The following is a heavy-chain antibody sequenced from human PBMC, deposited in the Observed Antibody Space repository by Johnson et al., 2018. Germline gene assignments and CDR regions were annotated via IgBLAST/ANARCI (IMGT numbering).Heavy chain of an antibody. CDR1: GITFSDYY. Sequence: VQLVESGGGVVQPGRSLRLSCAASGITFSDYYMSWIRQAPGKGLEWVANIKQDGSAKYYVDSVKGRFTISRDNAKNSLYLKMNSMGAEDTAVDYCARDLGGSNSWYYYYYFMDVWGKGTTVTVSS. CDR2: IKQDGSAK. D-gene: IGHD6-13*01. V-gene: IGHV3-7*01. CDR3: ARDLGGSNSWYYYYYFMDV. J-gene: IGHJ6*03.